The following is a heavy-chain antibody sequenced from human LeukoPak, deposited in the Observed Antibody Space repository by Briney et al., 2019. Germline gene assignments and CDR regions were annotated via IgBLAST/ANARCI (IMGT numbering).Heavy chain of an antibody. CDR2: IYHSGST. V-gene: IGHV4-30-2*01. J-gene: IGHJ4*02. CDR1: GGSISSGGYY. CDR3: ARGTGGGNSYFDY. D-gene: IGHD4-23*01. Sequence: SETLSLTFTVSGGSISSGGYYWSWIRQPPGKGLEWIGYIYHSGSTYYNPSLKSRVTISVDRSKNQFSLKLSSVTAADTAVYYCARGTGGGNSYFDYWGQGTLVTVSS.